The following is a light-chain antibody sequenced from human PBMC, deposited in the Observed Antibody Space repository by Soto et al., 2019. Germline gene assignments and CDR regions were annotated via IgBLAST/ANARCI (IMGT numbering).Light chain of an antibody. CDR2: DAS. V-gene: IGKV1-5*01. Sequence: DIQMTQSPSTLSASVGDRVTITCRASQSISSWLAWYQQKPGKAPKLLIYDASSWESGVPSRFSGSGSGTDFTLTISRLEPEDFAVYYCQQYDNSPHTFGGGTKVDIK. J-gene: IGKJ4*01. CDR1: QSISSW. CDR3: QQYDNSPHT.